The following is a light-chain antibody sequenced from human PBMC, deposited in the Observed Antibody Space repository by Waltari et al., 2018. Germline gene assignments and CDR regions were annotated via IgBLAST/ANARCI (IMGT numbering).Light chain of an antibody. CDR2: RDS. Sequence: SYDLTQPLSVSVALGQTARITCGGNNIGNRNLHWYQQRPGQAPVLVIYRDSNRPSGIPERFSGSNSGNRATLTISRAQAGDEADYYCQLWDSSTVVFGGGTRLTVL. J-gene: IGLJ2*01. CDR1: NIGNRN. CDR3: QLWDSSTVV. V-gene: IGLV3-9*01.